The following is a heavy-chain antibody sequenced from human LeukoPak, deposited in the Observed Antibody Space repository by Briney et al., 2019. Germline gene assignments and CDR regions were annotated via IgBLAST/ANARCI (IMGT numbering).Heavy chain of an antibody. V-gene: IGHV1-46*01. CDR1: GYTFTNYN. Sequence: ASVKVSCKASGYTFTNYNMNWVRQAPGQGREWVGIINPSGGSTSYAQKFQARVTVTRDTSTSTVYMGLGSLRSEDTAMYYCAREGEIGYDLSDYWGQGTLVTVSS. J-gene: IGHJ4*02. D-gene: IGHD5-12*01. CDR2: INPSGGST. CDR3: AREGEIGYDLSDY.